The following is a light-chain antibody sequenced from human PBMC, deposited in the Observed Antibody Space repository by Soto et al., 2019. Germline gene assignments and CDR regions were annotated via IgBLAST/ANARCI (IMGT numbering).Light chain of an antibody. CDR2: DAD. Sequence: EIVLTQSPATLSLSPGDRATLSCRASQLISKRLSWYQQKPGQPPRLLMYDADKRATGFAARFSGSGSGTDFTLTIISLELEDCAVYYCQQLSSWPSFCGGTKVDSK. J-gene: IGKJ4*01. V-gene: IGKV3-11*01. CDR3: QQLSSWPS. CDR1: QLISKR.